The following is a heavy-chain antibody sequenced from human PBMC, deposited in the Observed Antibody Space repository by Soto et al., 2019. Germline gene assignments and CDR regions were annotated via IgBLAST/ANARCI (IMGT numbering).Heavy chain of an antibody. V-gene: IGHV1-69*13. CDR1: GGTFSSYA. CDR3: ARDLRVVPAAMPDMRYYYYYGMDV. Sequence: GASVKVSCKASGGTFSSYAISRVRQAPGQGLEWMGGIIPIFGTANYTQKFQGRVTITADESTSTAYMELSSLRSEDTAVYYCARDLRVVPAAMPDMRYYYYYGMDVWGQGTTVTVSS. J-gene: IGHJ6*02. D-gene: IGHD2-2*01. CDR2: IIPIFGTA.